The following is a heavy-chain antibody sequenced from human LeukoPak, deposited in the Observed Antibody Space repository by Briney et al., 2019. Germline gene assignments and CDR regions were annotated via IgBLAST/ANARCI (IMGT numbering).Heavy chain of an antibody. J-gene: IGHJ4*02. CDR2: IWYDGSNK. Sequence: GRSLRLSCAASGFTFSSYGMHWVRQAPGKGLEWVAVIWYDGSNKYYADSVKGRFTISRDNSKNTLYLQMNSLRAEDTAVYYCARDGATVTTYGYFDYWGQGTLVTVSS. V-gene: IGHV3-33*01. CDR3: ARDGATVTTYGYFDY. CDR1: GFTFSSYG. D-gene: IGHD4-17*01.